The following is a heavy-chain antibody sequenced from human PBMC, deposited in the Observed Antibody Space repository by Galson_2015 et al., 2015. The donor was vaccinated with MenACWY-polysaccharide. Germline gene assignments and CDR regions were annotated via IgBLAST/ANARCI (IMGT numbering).Heavy chain of an antibody. D-gene: IGHD7-27*01. CDR3: ARLVTGDRSLGYFDL. J-gene: IGHJ2*01. Sequence: ETLSLTCTVSGGSLSSSYWSWIRQPPGTGLEWIGYIYYSGSTNYNPSLKSRVTISVDTSKNQFSLKLSSVTAADTAVYYCARLVTGDRSLGYFDLWGRGTLVTVSS. V-gene: IGHV4-59*01. CDR2: IYYSGST. CDR1: GGSLSSSY.